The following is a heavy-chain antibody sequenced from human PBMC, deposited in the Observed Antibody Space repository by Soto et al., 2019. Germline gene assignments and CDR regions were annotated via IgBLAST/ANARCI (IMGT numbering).Heavy chain of an antibody. Sequence: SETLSLTCAVSGYSIRNGYYWGWIRQPPGKGLEWIGTIYHSGSTYYNPSLKSRVTISVDASENHFSLKLSSVTAAETAVYYCARVGHYCGGDCYSTPTWGQGTLVTVSS. V-gene: IGHV4-38-2*01. CDR1: GYSIRNGYY. CDR2: IYHSGST. D-gene: IGHD2-21*02. J-gene: IGHJ5*02. CDR3: ARVGHYCGGDCYSTPT.